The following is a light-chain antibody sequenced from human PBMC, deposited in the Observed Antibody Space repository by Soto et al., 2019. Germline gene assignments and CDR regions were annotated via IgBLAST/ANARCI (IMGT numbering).Light chain of an antibody. CDR3: QQYNSNPLT. CDR2: KAY. Sequence: DIQMTQSPSTLSASVGDRVTITCRASQSVSTWLAWYQQKPGKVPKLLIYKAYSLENGVPSRFSGSGSGTEFTLTISSLQPDDFATYYCQQYNSNPLTFGGGTKVEIK. V-gene: IGKV1-5*03. J-gene: IGKJ4*01. CDR1: QSVSTW.